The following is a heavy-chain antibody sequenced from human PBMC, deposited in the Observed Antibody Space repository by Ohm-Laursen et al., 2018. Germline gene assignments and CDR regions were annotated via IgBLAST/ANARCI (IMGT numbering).Heavy chain of an antibody. CDR2: IYYSGST. J-gene: IGHJ4*02. CDR1: GASMIDYY. Sequence: SETLSLTCIVSGASMIDYYWNWIRQPPGKGLEWIGYIYYSGSTKYNPSLESRVTISLDTSRNQFSLRLTPLTAADTAVYYCARNFNWENPYNFAYWGQGILVTVSS. V-gene: IGHV4-59*01. D-gene: IGHD3-9*01. CDR3: ARNFNWENPYNFAY.